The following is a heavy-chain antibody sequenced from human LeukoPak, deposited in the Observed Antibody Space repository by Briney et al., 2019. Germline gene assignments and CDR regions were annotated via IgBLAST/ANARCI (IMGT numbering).Heavy chain of an antibody. J-gene: IGHJ4*02. V-gene: IGHV1-2*02. CDR2: INPNSGGT. Sequence: ASVKVSCKACGYTFTGYYMHWVRQAPGQGLEWMGWINPNSGGTNYAQKFQGRVTMTRDTSISTAYMELSRMRSDDTAVYYCARDGATRDYFDYWGQGTLVTVSS. CDR1: GYTFTGYY. CDR3: ARDGATRDYFDY. D-gene: IGHD5-12*01.